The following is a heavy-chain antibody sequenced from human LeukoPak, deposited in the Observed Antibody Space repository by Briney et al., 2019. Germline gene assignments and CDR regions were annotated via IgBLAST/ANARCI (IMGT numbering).Heavy chain of an antibody. CDR2: VSGNGDTI. CDR1: GFTFSSYE. J-gene: IGHJ4*02. D-gene: IGHD3-16*01. CDR3: VSAYGGLLDY. V-gene: IGHV3-48*03. Sequence: GGSLRLSCAASGFTFSSYEMNWVRQAPGKGLEWVSYVSGNGDTIYYAESVRGRLTISRDNGKNSLYLQMNSLRAEDTAVYYCVSAYGGLLDYWGQGTLVTVYS.